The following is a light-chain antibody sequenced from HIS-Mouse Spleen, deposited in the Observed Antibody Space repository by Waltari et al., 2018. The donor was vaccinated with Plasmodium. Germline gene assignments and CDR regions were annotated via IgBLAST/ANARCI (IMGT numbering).Light chain of an antibody. CDR1: ALPEKY. Sequence: SYELTQPPSVPVSPGQTARITCSGGALPEKYAYWYQQKSGQAPVLVIYEDSKRPSGIPERFSGSSSGTMATLTISGAQVEDEADYYCYSTDSSGNHRVFGGGTKLTVL. J-gene: IGLJ3*02. CDR2: EDS. V-gene: IGLV3-10*01. CDR3: YSTDSSGNHRV.